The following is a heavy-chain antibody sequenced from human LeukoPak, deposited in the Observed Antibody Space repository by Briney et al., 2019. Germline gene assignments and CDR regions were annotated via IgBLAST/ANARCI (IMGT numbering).Heavy chain of an antibody. CDR2: IIPIFGTA. Sequence: SVTVSCTASGGTFSSYAISWVRQAPGQGLEWMGGIIPIFGTANYAQKFQGRVTITADESTSTAYMELSSLRSEDTAVYYCARDGDYGDYAEYFQHWGQGTLVTVSS. V-gene: IGHV1-69*13. D-gene: IGHD4-17*01. J-gene: IGHJ1*01. CDR1: GGTFSSYA. CDR3: ARDGDYGDYAEYFQH.